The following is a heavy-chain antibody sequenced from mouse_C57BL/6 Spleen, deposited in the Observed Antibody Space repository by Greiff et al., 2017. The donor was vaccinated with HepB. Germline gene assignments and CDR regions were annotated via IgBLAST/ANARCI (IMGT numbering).Heavy chain of an antibody. J-gene: IGHJ4*01. CDR2: INPNYGTT. CDR1: GYSFTDYN. V-gene: IGHV1-39*01. Sequence: EVHLQQSGPELVKPGASVKISCKASGYSFTDYNMNWVKQSNGKSLEWIGVINPNYGTTSYNQKFKGKATLTVDQSSSTAYMQLNSLTSEDSAVYYCARRDSSGYDYAMDYWGQGTSVTVSS. CDR3: ARRDSSGYDYAMDY. D-gene: IGHD3-2*02.